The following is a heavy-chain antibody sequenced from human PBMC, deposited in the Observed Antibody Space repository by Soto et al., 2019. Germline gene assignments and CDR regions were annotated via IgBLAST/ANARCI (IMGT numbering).Heavy chain of an antibody. CDR1: GYTFTSYD. J-gene: IGHJ6*03. V-gene: IGHV1-8*01. D-gene: IGHD6-19*01. CDR3: ATWPRYSSGWSDLYYYYYYMDV. Sequence: GASVKVSCKASGYTFTSYDINWVRQATGQGLEWMGWMNPNSGNTGYAQKFQGRVTMTRNTSISTAYMELGSLRSEGTAVYYCATWPRYSSGWSDLYYYYYYMDVWGKGTTVTVSS. CDR2: MNPNSGNT.